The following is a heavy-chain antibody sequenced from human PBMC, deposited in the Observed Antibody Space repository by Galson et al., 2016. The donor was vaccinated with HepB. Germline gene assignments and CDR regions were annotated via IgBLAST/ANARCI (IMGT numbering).Heavy chain of an antibody. V-gene: IGHV5-10-1*01. D-gene: IGHD6-19*01. CDR1: GYSFTNYW. CDR2: IDPSDSYT. J-gene: IGHJ6*02. Sequence: QSGAEVKKPGESLMISCKGSGYSFTNYWITWVRQMPGKGLEWMGRIDPSDSYTNYSPSFQGHVTISADKSPSTAYLQWSSLKASDTAIYYCARQGIAVAGKKYYYGIDVWGQGTTVTVS. CDR3: ARQGIAVAGKKYYYGIDV.